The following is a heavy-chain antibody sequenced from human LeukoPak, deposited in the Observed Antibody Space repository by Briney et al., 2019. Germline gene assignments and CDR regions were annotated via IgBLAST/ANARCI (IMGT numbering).Heavy chain of an antibody. V-gene: IGHV1-69*05. CDR3: VAQLVDAPPTFDY. CDR2: IFGTV. D-gene: IGHD1-1*01. J-gene: IGHJ4*02. Sequence: ASVKVSCKASGGSFSNFAISWVRQAPGQGFEWLGGIFGTVTYAPNFQGRVSFTTDESTSTAYMEMSGLTPEDTAVYYFVAQLVDAPPTFDYWGQGTLVTVSS. CDR1: GGSFSNFA.